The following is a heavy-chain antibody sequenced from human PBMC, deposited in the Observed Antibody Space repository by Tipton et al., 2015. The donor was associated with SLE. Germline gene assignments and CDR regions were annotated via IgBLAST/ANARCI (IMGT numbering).Heavy chain of an antibody. D-gene: IGHD4-17*01. CDR3: ARLRSRNYYYYGMDV. J-gene: IGHJ6*02. CDR1: GGSFSGYY. Sequence: TLSLTCAVYGGSFSGYYWSWIRQPPGKGLEWIGEINHSGSTNYNPSLKSRVTISVDTSKNQFSLKLSSVTAADTAVYYCARLRSRNYYYYGMDVWGQGTTVTVS. V-gene: IGHV4-34*01. CDR2: INHSGST.